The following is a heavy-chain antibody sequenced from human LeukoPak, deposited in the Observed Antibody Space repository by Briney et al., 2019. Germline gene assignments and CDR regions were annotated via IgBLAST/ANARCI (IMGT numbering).Heavy chain of an antibody. V-gene: IGHV1-18*01. CDR1: GYTFTSYG. CDR2: ISAYNGNT. D-gene: IGHD1-1*01. J-gene: IGHJ3*02. CDR3: ARDSDNWNEFNAFDI. Sequence: ASVTVSCKASGYTFTSYGISWVRQAPGQGLEWMGWISAYNGNTNYAQNLQGRVNTTTDTSTRTGYMELRSVRSDDTAVYYCARDSDNWNEFNAFDIWGQGRMVTVSS.